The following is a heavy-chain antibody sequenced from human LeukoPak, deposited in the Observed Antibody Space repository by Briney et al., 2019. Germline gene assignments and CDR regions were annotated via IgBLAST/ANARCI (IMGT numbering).Heavy chain of an antibody. CDR2: IYHSGST. V-gene: IGHV4-30-2*01. J-gene: IGHJ4*02. CDR1: GGSISSGGYY. D-gene: IGHD2-2*01. Sequence: SQTLSLTCTVSGGSISSGGYYWSWIRQPPGKGLEWIGYIYHSGSTYYNPSLKSRVTISVDRSKNQFSLKLSSVTAADTAVYYCARDLPYCSSTSCYLSTPGGFFDYWGQGTLVTVSS. CDR3: ARDLPYCSSTSCYLSTPGGFFDY.